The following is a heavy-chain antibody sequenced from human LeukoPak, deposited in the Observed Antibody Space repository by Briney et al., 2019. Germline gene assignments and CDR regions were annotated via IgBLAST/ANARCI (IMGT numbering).Heavy chain of an antibody. J-gene: IGHJ4*02. CDR1: GFTFSSYS. CDR2: ISSSSSTI. D-gene: IGHD3-16*01. CDR3: ARDISLIAALGSIDY. Sequence: GSLRLSCVASGFTFSSYSMNWVRQAPGKGLEWVSYISSSSSTIYYADSVKGRFTISRDNAKNSLYLQMNSLRAEDTAVYYCARDISLIAALGSIDYWGQGTLVTVSS. V-gene: IGHV3-48*04.